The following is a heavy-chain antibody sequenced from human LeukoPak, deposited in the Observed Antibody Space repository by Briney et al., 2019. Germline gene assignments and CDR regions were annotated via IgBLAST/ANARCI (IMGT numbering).Heavy chain of an antibody. Sequence: GESLKISCKGSGYSFTSYWIGWVRQMPGKGLEWMGTIYPGDSDTRYSLSFQGQVTISADKSVSTAYLQWSSLKASDTAMYYCARHYCSSTSCYGPLGAPFDYWGQGTLVTVSS. J-gene: IGHJ4*02. D-gene: IGHD2-2*01. CDR3: ARHYCSSTSCYGPLGAPFDY. CDR2: IYPGDSDT. CDR1: GYSFTSYW. V-gene: IGHV5-51*01.